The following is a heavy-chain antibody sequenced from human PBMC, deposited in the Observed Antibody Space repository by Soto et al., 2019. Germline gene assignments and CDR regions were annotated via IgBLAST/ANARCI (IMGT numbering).Heavy chain of an antibody. CDR1: GGSISTYY. V-gene: IGHV4-59*01. CDR2: IYYSGST. CDR3: ARKTYYYYGMDV. Sequence: QVQLQESGPGLVKPSETLSLTCTVSGGSISTYYWRWIRQPPGKGLEWIGYIYYSGSTNYNPSVKSRVTISVDTSKNQLSLELSSVTAADTAVYYCARKTYYYYGMDVWGQGTTVTVSS. J-gene: IGHJ6*02.